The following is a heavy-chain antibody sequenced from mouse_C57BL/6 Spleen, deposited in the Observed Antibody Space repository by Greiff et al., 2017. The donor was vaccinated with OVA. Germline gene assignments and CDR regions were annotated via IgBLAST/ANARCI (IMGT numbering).Heavy chain of an antibody. CDR1: GFTFSSYA. V-gene: IGHV5-9-1*02. Sequence: EVQGVESGAGLVKPGGSLKLSCAASGFTFSSYAMSWVRQTPEKRLEWVAYISSGGDYIYYADTVKGRFTISRDNARNTLYLQMSSLKSEDTAMYYCTREDDYEAYWGQGTLVTVSA. CDR2: ISSGGDYI. D-gene: IGHD2-4*01. J-gene: IGHJ3*01. CDR3: TREDDYEAY.